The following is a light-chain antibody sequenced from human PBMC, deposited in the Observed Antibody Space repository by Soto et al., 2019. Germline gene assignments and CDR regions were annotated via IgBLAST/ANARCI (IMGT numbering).Light chain of an antibody. V-gene: IGKV1-39*01. CDR1: QIINSY. J-gene: IGKJ1*01. Sequence: DIQMTQSPSSLSASVGDRVTITCRASQIINSYLNWYQKKPGKAPKLLIYAASSLHSGVPTRFRGSESGTDFTLTISSLQPDDFATYYCQQYNGYRWTFGQGTKV. CDR3: QQYNGYRWT. CDR2: AAS.